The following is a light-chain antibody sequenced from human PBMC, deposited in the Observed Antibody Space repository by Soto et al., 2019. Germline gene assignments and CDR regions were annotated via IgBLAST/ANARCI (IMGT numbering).Light chain of an antibody. J-gene: IGKJ2*01. CDR1: QGISNY. Sequence: DIQMTQSPSSLSASVGDRVTITCRASQGISNYLAWYQQKPGKVPNLLIYAASTLQSGVPSRFSGSGSETHFTLTISSLQPEDVATYYCQKYNNAPPGYTFGQGTKLEIK. CDR3: QKYNNAPPGYT. V-gene: IGKV1-27*01. CDR2: AAS.